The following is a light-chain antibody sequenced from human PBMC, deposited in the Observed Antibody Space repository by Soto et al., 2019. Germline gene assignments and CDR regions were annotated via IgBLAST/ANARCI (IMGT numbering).Light chain of an antibody. CDR3: QELNNWRPDIT. Sequence: EIVLTQSPVTLSLSPGDRATLSCRASQTVSTYLAWYQQKPGQAPRLLIYDASNRATGIPARFSGSGSVTDFTLTISILVPEDFVVYYCQELNNWRPDITFCQRTRLDI. V-gene: IGKV3-11*01. J-gene: IGKJ5*01. CDR1: QTVSTY. CDR2: DAS.